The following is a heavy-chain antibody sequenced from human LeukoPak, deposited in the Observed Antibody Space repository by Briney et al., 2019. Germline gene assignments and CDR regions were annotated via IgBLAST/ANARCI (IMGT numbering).Heavy chain of an antibody. CDR1: GYTFTDYY. Sequence: ASVTVSFKASGYTFTDYYMHWVRQAPGQGLEWMGWINPNSGGTNYAQRFQGRVTMTRDTSISTAYMELSRLRSDDTAVYYCARGVVVVTAAIPHYYYYYYMDVWGKGTTVTVSS. CDR2: INPNSGGT. CDR3: ARGVVVVTAAIPHYYYYYYMDV. V-gene: IGHV1-2*02. J-gene: IGHJ6*03. D-gene: IGHD2-2*02.